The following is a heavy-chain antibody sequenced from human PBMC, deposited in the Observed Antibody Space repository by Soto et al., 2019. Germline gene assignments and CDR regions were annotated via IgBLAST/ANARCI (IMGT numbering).Heavy chain of an antibody. Sequence: QVQLQESGPGLVKPSETLSLTCIVSGGSISSYYWSWIRQPPGKGLEWIGYIYYSGTTNYNPSLKSRVTVSVDMSKNQFSLRLSSVTAADTAVYYWASLTMVRGLIIGPWGQGTLVTVSS. D-gene: IGHD3-10*01. CDR2: IYYSGTT. V-gene: IGHV4-59*08. CDR1: GGSISSYY. CDR3: ASLTMVRGLIIGP. J-gene: IGHJ5*02.